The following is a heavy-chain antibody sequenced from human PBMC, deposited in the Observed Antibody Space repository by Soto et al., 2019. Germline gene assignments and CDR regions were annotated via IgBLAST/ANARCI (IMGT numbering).Heavy chain of an antibody. J-gene: IGHJ4*02. D-gene: IGHD5-12*01. CDR3: KKGGKFDS. Sequence: PGGSLRLSCAASGFTFSSYAMNWVRQAPGEGLEWVSFISGGGDYTYYADSVKGRFTISRDSSRNTLYLQMNTLRAEDTAVYYCKKGGKFDSWGLGTLVTVSS. CDR2: ISGGGDYT. CDR1: GFTFSSYA. V-gene: IGHV3-23*01.